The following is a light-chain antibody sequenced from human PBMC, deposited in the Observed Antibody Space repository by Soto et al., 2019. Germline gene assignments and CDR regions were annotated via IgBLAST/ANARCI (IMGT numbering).Light chain of an antibody. V-gene: IGLV2-14*03. CDR2: DVN. CDR3: TSWTTSTTMI. J-gene: IGLJ2*01. Sequence: QSVLTQPASVSGSPGQSITLSCTGTSSDIGAYNFVSWYQQHPGKAPKLMLYDVNIRSSGVSNRFSGSKSGNTASLTISGLQAEDEADYYCTSWTTSTTMIFGGGTKGTVL. CDR1: SSDIGAYNF.